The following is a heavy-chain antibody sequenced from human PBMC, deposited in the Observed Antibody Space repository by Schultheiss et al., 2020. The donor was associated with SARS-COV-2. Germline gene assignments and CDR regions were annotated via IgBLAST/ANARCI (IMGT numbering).Heavy chain of an antibody. D-gene: IGHD2-8*01. Sequence: GGSLRLSCAASGFTFSSYAMSWVRQAPGKGLEWVSYISGRTNYTNYADSVKGRFTISRDNAKKSLSLQMNSLRAEDTAVYYCARLYGLWYFDLWGRGTLVTVSS. CDR3: ARLYGLWYFDL. CDR1: GFTFSSYA. CDR2: ISGRTNYT. J-gene: IGHJ2*01. V-gene: IGHV3-21*05.